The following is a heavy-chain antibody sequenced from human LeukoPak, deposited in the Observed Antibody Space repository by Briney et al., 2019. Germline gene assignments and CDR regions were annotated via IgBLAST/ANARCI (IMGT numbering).Heavy chain of an antibody. CDR1: GFTFSSYA. D-gene: IGHD3-3*01. CDR3: ARELLRFLEWGGAFDI. Sequence: PGRSLRLSCAVSGFTFSSYAMHWVRQAPGKGLEWVAVILHDGSNEYYADSVKGRFTISRDNSKNTLYLQMNSLRAEDTAVYYCARELLRFLEWGGAFDIWGQGTMVTVSS. V-gene: IGHV3-30-3*01. J-gene: IGHJ3*02. CDR2: ILHDGSNE.